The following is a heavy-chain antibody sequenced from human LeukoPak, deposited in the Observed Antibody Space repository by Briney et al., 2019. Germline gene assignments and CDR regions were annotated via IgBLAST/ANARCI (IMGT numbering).Heavy chain of an antibody. V-gene: IGHV1-24*01. D-gene: IGHD3-9*01. CDR1: GYTLTELS. CDR2: FDPEDGET. CDR3: ATTAVILTAYYGSWFDP. Sequence: ASVKVSCKVSGYTLTELSMHWVRQAPGKGLEWMGGFDPEDGETIYAQKFQGRVTMTQDTSTDTAYMELSSLRSEDTAVYYCATTAVILTAYYGSWFDPWGQGTLVTVSS. J-gene: IGHJ5*02.